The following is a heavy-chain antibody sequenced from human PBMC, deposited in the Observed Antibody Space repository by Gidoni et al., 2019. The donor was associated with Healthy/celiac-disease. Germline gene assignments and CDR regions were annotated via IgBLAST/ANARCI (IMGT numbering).Heavy chain of an antibody. CDR1: GGSVSGYY. CDR3: APGRAYYDYVWGSYRPGY. Sequence: QVQLQQWGAGLWKPSETLSLTGAVYGGSVSGYYWSWIRQPPGTGLEWIGEINHRGSTNYHPSLKSRVTISVDTSKNQFSLKLSSVTAADTAVYYCAPGRAYYDYVWGSYRPGYWGQGTLVTVSS. J-gene: IGHJ4*02. V-gene: IGHV4-34*01. CDR2: INHRGST. D-gene: IGHD3-16*02.